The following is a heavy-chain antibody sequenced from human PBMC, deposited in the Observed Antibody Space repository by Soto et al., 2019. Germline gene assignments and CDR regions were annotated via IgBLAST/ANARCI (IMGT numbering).Heavy chain of an antibody. CDR1: GASISSSY. J-gene: IGHJ4*02. V-gene: IGHV4-59*01. CDR2: IYYRGSA. CDR3: ARTPYRLTLGTVLHYFDY. Sequence: QVQLQASGPGLVKPSETLSITCNVSGASISSSYWSWIRHPPGTGLDRIGNIYYRGSANYNPSLRSRVTISVDTAKNHFSLSLSSVTAADTAVYYCARTPYRLTLGTVLHYFDYWGQGTLVTVSS. D-gene: IGHD3-16*02.